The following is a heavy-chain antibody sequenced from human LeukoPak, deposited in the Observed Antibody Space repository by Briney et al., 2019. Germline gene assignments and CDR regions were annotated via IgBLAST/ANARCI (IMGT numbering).Heavy chain of an antibody. CDR3: TRNIVATTNYDY. Sequence: ASVKVSCKASGYTFISYDINWVRQATGQGLEWMGWMNINSGNTGYAQNFQGRVTMTRDTSISTAYMELSSLTSEDTAVYYCTRNIVATTNYDYRGQGTLVTVSS. V-gene: IGHV1-8*01. CDR2: MNINSGNT. CDR1: GYTFISYD. D-gene: IGHD5-12*01. J-gene: IGHJ4*02.